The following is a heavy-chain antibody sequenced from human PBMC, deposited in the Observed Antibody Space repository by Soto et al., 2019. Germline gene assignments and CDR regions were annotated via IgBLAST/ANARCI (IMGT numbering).Heavy chain of an antibody. Sequence: ASVKVSCKTSGYTFTSYGISWVRQAPGQGLEWMGWISRHSGNTNYAQKFQGRVTMTTDTSTSTAYVEVRSLRFDDTAVYYCARDTLLGQQWDYGMDVWGQGTTVTVSS. CDR3: ARDTLLGQQWDYGMDV. V-gene: IGHV1-18*01. J-gene: IGHJ6*02. D-gene: IGHD5-18*01. CDR2: ISRHSGNT. CDR1: GYTFTSYG.